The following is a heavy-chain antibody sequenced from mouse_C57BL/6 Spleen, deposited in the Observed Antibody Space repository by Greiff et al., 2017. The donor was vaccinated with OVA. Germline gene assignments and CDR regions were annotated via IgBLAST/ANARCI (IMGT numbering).Heavy chain of an antibody. CDR3: ARWGNSYAMDY. CDR2: IDPSDSYT. J-gene: IGHJ4*01. D-gene: IGHD2-1*01. CDR1: GYTFTSYW. V-gene: IGHV1-50*01. Sequence: QVQLQQPGAELVKPGASVKLSCKASGYTFTSYWMQWVKQRPGQGLEWIGEIDPSDSYTNSNQKFKGKATLTVDTSSSTAYMQLSSLTSEDSAVYYCARWGNSYAMDYWGQGTSVTVSS.